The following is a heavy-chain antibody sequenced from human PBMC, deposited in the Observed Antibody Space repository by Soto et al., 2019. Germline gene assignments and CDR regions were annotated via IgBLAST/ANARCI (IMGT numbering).Heavy chain of an antibody. CDR3: ARASGSIYYDILTGYYNPYDPIFDY. CDR1: GFTFSSYS. J-gene: IGHJ4*02. V-gene: IGHV3-48*01. D-gene: IGHD3-9*01. CDR2: ISSSSSTI. Sequence: GGSLRLSCAASGFTFSSYSMNWVRQAPGKGLEWVSYISSSSSTIYYADSVKGRFTISRDNAKNSLYLQMNSLRAEDTAVYYCARASGSIYYDILTGYYNPYDPIFDYWGQGTLVTVSS.